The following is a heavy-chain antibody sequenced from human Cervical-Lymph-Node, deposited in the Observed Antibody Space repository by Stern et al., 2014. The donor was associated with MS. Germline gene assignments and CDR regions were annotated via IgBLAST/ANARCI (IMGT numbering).Heavy chain of an antibody. CDR3: ASGTGSKRPTGNY. J-gene: IGHJ4*02. V-gene: IGHV1-46*01. CDR2: INLSCDSA. CDR1: GYSFTSHY. D-gene: IGHD3/OR15-3a*01. Sequence: VQLVQSGAEVKKPGASVKVSCKASGYSFTSHYMHWVRQAPGQGLEWVGIINLSCDSASYAQKLQGRVTMTRDTSTSTVYMELSSLRSEDTAVYYCASGTGSKRPTGNYWGQGTLVTVSS.